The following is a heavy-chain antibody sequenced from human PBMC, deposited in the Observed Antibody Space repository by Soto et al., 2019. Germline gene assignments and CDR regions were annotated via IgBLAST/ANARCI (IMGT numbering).Heavy chain of an antibody. J-gene: IGHJ6*02. Sequence: ASVKVSCKASGYTFTGYYMHWVRQAPGQGLEWMGWINPNSGGTNYAQKFQGWVTMTRDTSISTAYMELSRLRSDDTAVYYCASESVPAAPVDYYYGMDVWGQGTTVTVSS. D-gene: IGHD2-2*01. V-gene: IGHV1-2*04. CDR2: INPNSGGT. CDR1: GYTFTGYY. CDR3: ASESVPAAPVDYYYGMDV.